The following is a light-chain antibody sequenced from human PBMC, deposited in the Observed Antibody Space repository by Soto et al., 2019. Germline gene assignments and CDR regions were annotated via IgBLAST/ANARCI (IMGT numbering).Light chain of an antibody. CDR3: QQSYTTPWT. V-gene: IGKV1-39*01. Sequence: DIQMTQSPSSLSASVGDRVTITCRASQSISSYLNWYQQKPGKAPNLVIYAASSLQSGVPSRFSGSGSGTDFTRTISSLQPEDFATYYCQQSYTTPWTFGQGTKVEIK. CDR2: AAS. CDR1: QSISSY. J-gene: IGKJ1*01.